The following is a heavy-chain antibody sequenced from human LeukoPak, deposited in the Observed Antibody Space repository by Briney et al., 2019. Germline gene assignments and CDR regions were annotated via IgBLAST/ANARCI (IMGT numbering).Heavy chain of an antibody. CDR2: ISSSGSTI. CDR1: GFTFSSYE. J-gene: IGHJ4*02. CDR3: ARAWGMGFDY. V-gene: IGHV3-48*03. Sequence: GGSLRLSCAASGFTFSSYEMNWVRQAPGKGLEWVSYISSSGSTIYYADSVKGRFTISRDNAKNSLYLQMDSLRADDTAVYYCARAWGMGFDYWGQGTLVTVSS. D-gene: IGHD7-27*01.